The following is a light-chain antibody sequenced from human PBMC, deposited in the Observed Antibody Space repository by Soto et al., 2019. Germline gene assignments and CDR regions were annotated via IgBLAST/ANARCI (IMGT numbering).Light chain of an antibody. V-gene: IGLV2-11*01. CDR3: CSYTSTATLVV. CDR1: SSDVGSYDY. CDR2: NVN. J-gene: IGLJ2*01. Sequence: QSALIQPPSVSGSPGQSVTISCTGTSSDVGSYDYVSWYQQHPGTVPKPMIYNVNTQPSGVPDRFSGSKSGNTASMTSSGRQAEDEADYYCCSYTSTATLVVFGGGTKLTVL.